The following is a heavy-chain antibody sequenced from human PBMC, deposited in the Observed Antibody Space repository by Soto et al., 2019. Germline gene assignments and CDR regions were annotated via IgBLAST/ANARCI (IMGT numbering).Heavy chain of an antibody. CDR3: ARDDYWSGGYRLPYFDY. D-gene: IGHD2-8*02. Sequence: HEHLVQSGAEVKRPGASLKVSCKASGYSFTGYYIHWVRQAPGQGLEWMGWINPDSGATNYAQNFQGRVTLTSDTAISTTSMDLNSLTFDDTAVYYGARDDYWSGGYRLPYFDYWGQGSLVIVSS. CDR1: GYSFTGYY. V-gene: IGHV1-2*02. J-gene: IGHJ4*02. CDR2: INPDSGAT.